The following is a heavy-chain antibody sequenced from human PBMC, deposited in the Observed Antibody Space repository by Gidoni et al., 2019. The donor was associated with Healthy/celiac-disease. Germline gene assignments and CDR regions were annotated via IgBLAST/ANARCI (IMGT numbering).Heavy chain of an antibody. Sequence: QVQLVQSGAEVTKPGPSVKVSCKASGYTFTSYAMHWVRQAPGQRLEWMGWINAGNGNTKYSQKFQGRVTITRDTSASTAYMELSSLRSEDTAVYYCARDEQQLVGWIYWGQGTLVTVSS. J-gene: IGHJ4*02. V-gene: IGHV1-3*01. CDR1: GYTFTSYA. D-gene: IGHD6-13*01. CDR2: INAGNGNT. CDR3: ARDEQQLVGWIY.